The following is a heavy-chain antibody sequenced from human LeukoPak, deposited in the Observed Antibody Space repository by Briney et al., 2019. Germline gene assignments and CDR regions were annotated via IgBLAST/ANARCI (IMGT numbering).Heavy chain of an antibody. CDR1: GFTFSSYE. D-gene: IGHD3-22*01. V-gene: IGHV3-48*03. Sequence: GGSLRLSCAASGFTFSSYEMNWVRQAPGKGLEWVSYIRGSGSTIYYVDSVKGRFTISRDNAKNSLYLQMNSLRAEDTAVYYCARETSSGYYFDAFDLWGQGTMVTVSS. CDR2: IRGSGSTI. J-gene: IGHJ3*01. CDR3: ARETSSGYYFDAFDL.